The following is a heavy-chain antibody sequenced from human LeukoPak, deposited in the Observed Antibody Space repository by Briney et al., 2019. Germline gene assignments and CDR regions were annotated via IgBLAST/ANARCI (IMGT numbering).Heavy chain of an antibody. CDR3: ARDLLTGGSGIGFDY. CDR2: IYYSGST. J-gene: IGHJ4*02. V-gene: IGHV4-39*07. D-gene: IGHD1-26*01. CDR1: GGSISSSSYY. Sequence: SETLSLTCTVSGGSISSSSYYWGWIRQPPGKGLEWIGSIYYSGSTYYNPSLKSRVTISVDTSKNQFSLKLSSVTAADTAVYYCARDLLTGGSGIGFDYWGQGTLVTVSS.